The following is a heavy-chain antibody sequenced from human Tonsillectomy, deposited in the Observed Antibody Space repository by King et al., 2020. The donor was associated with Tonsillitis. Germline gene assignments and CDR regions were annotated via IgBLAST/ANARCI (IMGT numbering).Heavy chain of an antibody. CDR2: ISYDGSNK. CDR3: ARASPWSQFDY. D-gene: IGHD2-15*01. V-gene: IGHV3-30-3*01. CDR1: GFTFSSYA. J-gene: IGHJ4*02. Sequence: QVQLVESGGGVVQPGRSLRLSCAASGFTFSSYAMHWVRQAPGKGLEWVAVISYDGSNKYYADSVKGRFTISRDNSKNTLYLQMNSLRGEDTAVHYCARASPWSQFDYWGQGTLVTVSS.